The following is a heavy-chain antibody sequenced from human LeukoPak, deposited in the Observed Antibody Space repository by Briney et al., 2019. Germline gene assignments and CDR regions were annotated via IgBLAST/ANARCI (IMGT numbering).Heavy chain of an antibody. Sequence: VSVKVSCKASGYTFTSNGISSVRQAPGQGLEWMGWISAYNGNTNYAQKLQGRVTMTTDTSTSTAYMELRSLRSDDTAVYYCARDPGIVGATHRFDHWGQGTLVTVSS. CDR3: ARDPGIVGATHRFDH. CDR2: ISAYNGNT. D-gene: IGHD1-26*01. J-gene: IGHJ5*02. CDR1: GYTFTSNG. V-gene: IGHV1-18*01.